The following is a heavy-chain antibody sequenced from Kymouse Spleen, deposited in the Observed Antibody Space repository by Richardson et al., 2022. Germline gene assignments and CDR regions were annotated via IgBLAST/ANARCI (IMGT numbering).Heavy chain of an antibody. CDR3: ARENVDTAMVTGGDFDY. Sequence: EVQLVESGGGLVQPGGSLRLSCAASGFTFSSYSMNWVRQAPGKGLEWVSYISSSSSTIYYADSVKGRFTISRDNAKNSLYLQMNSLRDEDTAVYYCARENVDTAMVTGGDFDYWGQGTLVTVSS. CDR1: GFTFSSYS. D-gene: IGHD5-18,IGHD5-18*01. CDR2: ISSSSSTI. J-gene: IGHJ4*02. V-gene: IGHV3-48*02.